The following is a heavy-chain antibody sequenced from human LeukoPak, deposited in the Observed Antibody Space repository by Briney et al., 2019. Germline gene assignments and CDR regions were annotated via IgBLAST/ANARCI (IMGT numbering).Heavy chain of an antibody. CDR2: IYYSGST. CDR1: GGSISSYY. V-gene: IGHV4-59*01. CDR3: ARGRYSSGWYFPLFDY. Sequence: SETLSLTCTVSGGSISSYYWSWIRQPPGKGLEWIGYIYYSGSTNYNPSLKSRVTISVDTSKNQFSLKLSSVTAADTAVYYCARGRYSSGWYFPLFDYWGQGTLVTVSS. J-gene: IGHJ4*02. D-gene: IGHD6-19*01.